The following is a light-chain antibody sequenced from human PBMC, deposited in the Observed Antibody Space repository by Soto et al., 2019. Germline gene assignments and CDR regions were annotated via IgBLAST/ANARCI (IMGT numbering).Light chain of an antibody. CDR3: QRSYKTPRFT. V-gene: IGKV1-39*01. CDR2: AAS. J-gene: IGKJ3*01. Sequence: DIQMTQSPSSLSASVGDRVTITCRASQSISTYLNWYQQKPGKAPKLLIYAASSLQSGVPSRFSGSGSRTDFTLTISSLQPEDFATYYCQRSYKTPRFTFGTGTKVDIK. CDR1: QSISTY.